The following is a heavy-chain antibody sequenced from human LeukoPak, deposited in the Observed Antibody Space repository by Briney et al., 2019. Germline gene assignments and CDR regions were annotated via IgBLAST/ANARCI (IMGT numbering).Heavy chain of an antibody. CDR1: GGSISSYY. D-gene: IGHD3-10*01. V-gene: IGHV4-59*01. J-gene: IGHJ6*02. CDR3: ARAPKPPPMVRVGDYYYYGMDV. CDR2: IYYSGST. Sequence: SETLSLTCTVSGGSISSYYWSWIRQPPGKGLEWIGYIYYSGSTNYNPSLKSRVTISVDTSKNQFSLKLSSVTVADTAVYYCARAPKPPPMVRVGDYYYYGMDVWGQGTTVTVSS.